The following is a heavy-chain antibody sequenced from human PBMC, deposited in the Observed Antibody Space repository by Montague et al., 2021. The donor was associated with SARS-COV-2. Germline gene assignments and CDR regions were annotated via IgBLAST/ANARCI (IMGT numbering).Heavy chain of an antibody. CDR1: GGSISSPDYY. J-gene: IGHJ4*02. CDR3: ARQLPSYCATNKCYPYYLDG. CDR2: ISYTGRT. D-gene: IGHD2-8*01. V-gene: IGHV4-39*01. Sequence: SETLSLTCTVSGGSISSPDYYWGWIRQSPGKGLEWIGSISYTGRTYYNPSLGSRVSFSMDTSKNHFSLSLSSVTVADTAVYFCARQLPSYCATNKCYPYYLDGWGQGALVTVSS.